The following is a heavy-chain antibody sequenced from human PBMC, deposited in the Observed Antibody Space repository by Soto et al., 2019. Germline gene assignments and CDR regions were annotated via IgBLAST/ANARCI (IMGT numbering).Heavy chain of an antibody. CDR2: IYSGGST. J-gene: IGHJ2*01. Sequence: GGSLRLSCAASGFTVSSNYMSWVRQAPGKGLEWVSVIYSGGSTYYADSVKGRFTISRDNSKNTLYLQMNSLRAEDTAVYYCARWYSSSSRGHDWYFDLWGRGSLVTVSS. V-gene: IGHV3-53*01. CDR3: ARWYSSSSRGHDWYFDL. D-gene: IGHD6-6*01. CDR1: GFTVSSNY.